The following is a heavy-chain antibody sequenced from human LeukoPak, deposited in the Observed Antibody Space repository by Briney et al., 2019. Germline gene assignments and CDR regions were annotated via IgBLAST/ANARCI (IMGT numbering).Heavy chain of an antibody. CDR1: GYTFTGYY. CDR2: INPNSGDT. V-gene: IGHV1-2*02. Sequence: ASVKVSCKASGYTFTGYYMHWVRQARGQGFEWMGWINPNSGDTNYAQKFQGRVTMTRDTSISTAHMELSRLRSDDTAVYYCARANPLYCSSTTCLFDYWGQGPLVTVSS. J-gene: IGHJ4*02. D-gene: IGHD2-2*01. CDR3: ARANPLYCSSTTCLFDY.